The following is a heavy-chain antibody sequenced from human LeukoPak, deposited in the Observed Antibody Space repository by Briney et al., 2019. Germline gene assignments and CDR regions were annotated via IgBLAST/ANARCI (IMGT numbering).Heavy chain of an antibody. D-gene: IGHD3-22*01. J-gene: IGHJ4*02. CDR2: INHSGST. V-gene: IGHV4-34*01. CDR3: ASRYYYDSSGYYATHYFDY. Sequence: PSETLSLTCAVYGRSFSGYYWSWIRQTPGKGLEWIGEINHSGSTTYNPSLKSRVTISVDTSKNQFSLKLSSVTAADTAVYYCASRYYYDSSGYYATHYFDYWGQGTLVTVSS. CDR1: GRSFSGYY.